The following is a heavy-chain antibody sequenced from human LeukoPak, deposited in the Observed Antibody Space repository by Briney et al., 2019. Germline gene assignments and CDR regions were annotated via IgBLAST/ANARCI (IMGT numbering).Heavy chain of an antibody. J-gene: IGHJ4*01. CDR2: IYPHYSDT. V-gene: IGHV5-51*01. CDR3: SRRYEPGNTYSSASEFDY. CDR1: GYHLNTLC. D-gene: IGHD2-21*01. Sequence: LGEALKISFNGPGYHLNTLCIGWVRQVPGKGLEWMGIIYPHYSDTRYSPPLQGLVTLSADKSISTAYLQWGSLEASDTARYYRSRRYEPGNTYSSASEFDYWGHGTLVTVSS.